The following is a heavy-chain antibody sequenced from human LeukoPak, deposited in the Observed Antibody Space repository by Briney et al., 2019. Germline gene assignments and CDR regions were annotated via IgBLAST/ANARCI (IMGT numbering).Heavy chain of an antibody. CDR1: GYTFTSYG. CDR3: ARDPTPGLSVRYYYGSGSYYWFDP. V-gene: IGHV1-18*01. CDR2: ISAYNGNT. D-gene: IGHD3-10*01. J-gene: IGHJ5*02. Sequence: ASVKVSCKASGYTFTSYGISWVRQAPGQGLEWMGWISAYNGNTNYAQKLQGRVTMTTDTSTSTAYMELRSLRSDDTAVYYCARDPTPGLSVRYYYGSGSYYWFDPWGQGTLVTVSS.